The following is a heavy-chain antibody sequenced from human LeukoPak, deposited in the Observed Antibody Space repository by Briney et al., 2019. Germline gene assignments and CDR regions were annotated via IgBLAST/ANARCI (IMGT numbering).Heavy chain of an antibody. CDR2: ISDSGGST. J-gene: IGHJ6*02. Sequence: GGSLRLSCSASGSPFSSYAMHWVRQAPGKGLEYVSAISDSGGSTYYADSVKGRFTISRDNSKNTLYLQMSSLRAEDAAVYFCVRGYSFGPYGMDVWGQGTTVTVSS. CDR3: VRGYSFGPYGMDV. CDR1: GSPFSSYA. D-gene: IGHD2-15*01. V-gene: IGHV3-64D*09.